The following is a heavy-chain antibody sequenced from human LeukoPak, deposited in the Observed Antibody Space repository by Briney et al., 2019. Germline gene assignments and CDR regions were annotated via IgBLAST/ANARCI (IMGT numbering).Heavy chain of an antibody. CDR2: ISGSGGST. CDR3: AKDRGYSSGWYSRDAFDI. V-gene: IGHV3-23*01. CDR1: GFTLSSYA. Sequence: GGSLRLSCAASGFTLSSYAMSWVRQAPGKGLEWVSAISGSGGSTYYADSVKGRFTISRDNSKNTLYLQMNSLRAEDTAVYYCAKDRGYSSGWYSRDAFDIWGQGTMVTVSS. J-gene: IGHJ3*02. D-gene: IGHD6-19*01.